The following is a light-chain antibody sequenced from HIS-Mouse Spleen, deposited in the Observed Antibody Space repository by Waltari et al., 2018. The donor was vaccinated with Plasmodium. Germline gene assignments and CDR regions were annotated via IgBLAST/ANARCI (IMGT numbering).Light chain of an antibody. CDR2: EVS. J-gene: IGLJ3*02. CDR1: SSDVGGYNY. CDR3: SSYAGSNNLV. V-gene: IGLV2-8*01. Sequence: QSALTQPPSASEPPGQSVTISCTGTSSDVGGYNYVSWYQQHPGKAPELMIYEVSKRPSGVPDRFSGSKSGNTASLTVSGLQAEDEADYYCSSYAGSNNLVFGGGTKLTVL.